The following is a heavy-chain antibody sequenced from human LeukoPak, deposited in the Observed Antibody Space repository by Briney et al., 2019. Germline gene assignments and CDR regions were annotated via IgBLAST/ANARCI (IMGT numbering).Heavy chain of an antibody. CDR1: GFSFISYG. Sequence: GGSLRLSCAASGFSFISYGVHWIRQAPGKGLEWVAFIRYDGSNKYYADSVKGRFTISRDNSKNTLYLQMNSLRAEDTAVYYCAKERYSSGWWDFDYWGQGPLVTVSS. V-gene: IGHV3-30*02. CDR3: AKERYSSGWWDFDY. D-gene: IGHD6-19*01. J-gene: IGHJ4*02. CDR2: IRYDGSNK.